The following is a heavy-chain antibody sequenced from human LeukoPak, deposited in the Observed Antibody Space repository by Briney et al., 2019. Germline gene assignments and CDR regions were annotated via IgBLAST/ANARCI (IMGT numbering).Heavy chain of an antibody. Sequence: PSETLSLTCTISGGLFSVSTHSWGWIRQPPGKRLEWIDSISYSGNTYYNPSLKSRVTISVDTSKNQFSLKLSSVTAADTAVYYCARHGRYSSSWANDYWGQGTLVTVSS. J-gene: IGHJ4*02. CDR1: GGLFSVSTHS. V-gene: IGHV4-39*01. D-gene: IGHD6-13*01. CDR2: ISYSGNT. CDR3: ARHGRYSSSWANDY.